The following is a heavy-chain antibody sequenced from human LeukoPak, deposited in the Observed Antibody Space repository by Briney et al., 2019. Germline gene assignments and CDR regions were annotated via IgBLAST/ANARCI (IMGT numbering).Heavy chain of an antibody. D-gene: IGHD2-8*01. CDR2: IYYSGST. CDR1: GGSISSYY. J-gene: IGHJ3*02. V-gene: IGHV4-59*01. Sequence: SETLSLTCTVSGGSISSYYWSWIRQPPGKGLEWIGYIYYSGSTNYNPSLKSRVTISVDTSKNQFSLKLSSVTAADTAVYYCARVGSYYDAFDIWGQGTMVTVSS. CDR3: ARVGSYYDAFDI.